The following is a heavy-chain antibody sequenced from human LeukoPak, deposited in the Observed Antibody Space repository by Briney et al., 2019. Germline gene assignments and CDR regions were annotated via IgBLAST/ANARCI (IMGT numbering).Heavy chain of an antibody. CDR2: IIPIFGTA. CDR1: GGTFSSYA. CDR3: ARDLRSYGRAFDI. Sequence: SVKVSXKASGGTFSSYAISWVRQAPGQGLEWMGRIIPIFGTANYAQKFQGRVTITTDESTSTAYMELSSLRSEDTAVYYCARDLRSYGRAFDIWGQGTMVTVSS. V-gene: IGHV1-69*05. D-gene: IGHD5-18*01. J-gene: IGHJ3*02.